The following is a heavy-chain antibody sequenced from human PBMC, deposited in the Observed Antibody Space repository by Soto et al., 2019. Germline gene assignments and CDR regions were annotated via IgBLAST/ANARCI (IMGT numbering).Heavy chain of an antibody. CDR3: AQQLVSWFDP. CDR1: GGSFSGYY. J-gene: IGHJ5*02. V-gene: IGHV4-34*01. CDR2: INHSGST. Sequence: QVQLQQWGAGLLKPSETLSLTCAAYGGSFSGYYWSWIRQPPGKGLEWIGEINHSGSTTYNPSLKSRVTISVDTSKNQFSLKLSSVTAADTAVYYCAQQLVSWFDPWGQGTLVTVSS. D-gene: IGHD6-13*01.